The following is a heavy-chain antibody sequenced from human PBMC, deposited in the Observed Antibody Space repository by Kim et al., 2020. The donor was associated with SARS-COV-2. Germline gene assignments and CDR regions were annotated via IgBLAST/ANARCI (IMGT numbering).Heavy chain of an antibody. CDR3: AKEKGGTRWVSFDS. D-gene: IGHD1-1*01. J-gene: IGHJ4*02. Sequence: YSDAVKGRFTIIRDNSKNSLYLQMNSLRPEDSGLYYCAKEKGGTRWVSFDSWGLGTLVTVSS. V-gene: IGHV3-43*01.